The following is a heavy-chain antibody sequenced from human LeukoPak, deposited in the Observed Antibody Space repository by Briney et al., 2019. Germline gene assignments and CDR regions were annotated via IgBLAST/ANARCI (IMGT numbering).Heavy chain of an antibody. CDR2: VYTSGNT. Sequence: TSETLSLTCTVSGGSINTDYWSWIRQPAGRGLEWIGRVYTSGNTKYSASLQSRVTMSIDTSTKQFFLKLSSVTAADTAVYYCARETLVGTTNYFDNWGQGTLVTVSS. V-gene: IGHV4-4*07. CDR1: GGSINTDY. CDR3: ARETLVGTTNYFDN. J-gene: IGHJ4*02. D-gene: IGHD1-26*01.